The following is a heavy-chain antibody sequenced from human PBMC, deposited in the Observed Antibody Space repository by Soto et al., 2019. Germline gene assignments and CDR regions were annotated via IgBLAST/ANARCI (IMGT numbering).Heavy chain of an antibody. CDR3: ARNRYGGYDFDF. CDR2: VSHSGST. V-gene: IGHV4-4*02. J-gene: IGHJ4*02. CDR1: SGSITSRNW. D-gene: IGHD5-12*01. Sequence: QVQLQESGPGLVKPSGTLSLTCAVSSGSITSRNWWSWVRQPPGKGLEWIGEVSHSGSTNYIPSLKSRVTISVDKSRNQFSLRLNSVTAADTAVYYCARNRYGGYDFDFWGQGTMVTVSS.